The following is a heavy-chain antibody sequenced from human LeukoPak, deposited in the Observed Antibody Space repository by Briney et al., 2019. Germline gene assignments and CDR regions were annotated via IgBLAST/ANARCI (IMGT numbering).Heavy chain of an antibody. V-gene: IGHV3-7*01. D-gene: IGHD3-3*01. CDR2: IKPDGSEK. CDR3: ARELSITIFGVVKN. CDR1: GFSFSNYW. Sequence: GGSLRLSCAASGFSFSNYWMSWVRQPPGKGLEWVAHIKPDGSEKNYVDSVKGRFTLFRDDAKNSVYLQMNSLRAEDTAVYYCARELSITIFGVVKNWGQGTLVTVSS. J-gene: IGHJ4*02.